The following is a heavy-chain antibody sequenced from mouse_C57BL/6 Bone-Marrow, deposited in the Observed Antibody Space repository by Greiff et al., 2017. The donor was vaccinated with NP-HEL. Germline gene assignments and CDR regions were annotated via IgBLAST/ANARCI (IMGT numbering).Heavy chain of an antibody. V-gene: IGHV10-1*01. Sequence: EVELVESGGGLVQPKGSLKLSCAASGFSFNTYAMNWVRQAPGKGLEWVARIRSKSNNYATYYADSVKDRFTISRDDSESMLYLQMNNLKTEDTAMYYCVTLWPPYAMDYWGQGTSVTVSS. J-gene: IGHJ4*01. D-gene: IGHD1-1*02. CDR2: IRSKSNNYAT. CDR3: VTLWPPYAMDY. CDR1: GFSFNTYA.